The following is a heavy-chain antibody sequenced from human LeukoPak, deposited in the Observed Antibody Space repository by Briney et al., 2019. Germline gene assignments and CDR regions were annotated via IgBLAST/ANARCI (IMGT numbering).Heavy chain of an antibody. J-gene: IGHJ4*02. CDR1: GFTFSDYY. CDR3: ARTRYYYDPFDY. CDR2: ISSSGSTI. D-gene: IGHD3-22*01. V-gene: IGHV3-11*01. Sequence: GGSLRLSCAASGFTFSDYYMSWIRQAPGKGLEWVSYISSSGSTIYYADSVKDRFTISRDNAKNSLYLQMNSLRAEDTAVYYCARTRYYYDPFDYWGQGTLVTVSS.